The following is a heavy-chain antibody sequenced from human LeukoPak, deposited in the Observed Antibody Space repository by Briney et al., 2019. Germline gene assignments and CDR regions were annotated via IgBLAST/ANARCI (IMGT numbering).Heavy chain of an antibody. J-gene: IGHJ4*02. CDR3: AREDRYGATYYLDY. D-gene: IGHD4/OR15-4a*01. CDR1: GFNFKTYA. Sequence: GGSLRLSCAASGFNFKTYAMHWVRQAPGKGLEWLAVITYDGNNKYYADSVKGRVTLSRDNPKKTLYLQMDNLIGEHTAVYYCAREDRYGATYYLDYCGQGTLVTVSS. CDR2: ITYDGNNK. V-gene: IGHV3-30*04.